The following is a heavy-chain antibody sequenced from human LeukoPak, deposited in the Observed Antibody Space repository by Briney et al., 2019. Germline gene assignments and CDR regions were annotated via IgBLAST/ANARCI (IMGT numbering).Heavy chain of an antibody. CDR1: GYTFTSYD. J-gene: IGHJ4*02. Sequence: ASVKVSCKASGYTFTSYDINWVRQATGQGLEWMGWINPNSGGTNYAQKFQGRVTMTRDTSISTAYMELSRLTSDDTAVYYCALSTTGTTFDYWGQGTLVTVSS. V-gene: IGHV1-2*02. CDR2: INPNSGGT. D-gene: IGHD1-1*01. CDR3: ALSTTGTTFDY.